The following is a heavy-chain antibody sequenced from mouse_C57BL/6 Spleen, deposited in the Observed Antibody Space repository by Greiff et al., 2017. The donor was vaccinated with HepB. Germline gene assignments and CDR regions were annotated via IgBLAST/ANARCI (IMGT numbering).Heavy chain of an antibody. CDR1: GYTFTSYW. CDR2: IDPSDSYT. J-gene: IGHJ4*01. Sequence: VQLQQPGAELVKPGASVKLSCKASGYTFTSYWMQWVKQRPGQGLEWIGEIDPSDSYTNYNQKFKGKATLTVDTSSSTAYMQLSSLTSEDSAVYYCARVERLYAMDYWGQGTSVTVSS. CDR3: ARVERLYAMDY. V-gene: IGHV1-50*01.